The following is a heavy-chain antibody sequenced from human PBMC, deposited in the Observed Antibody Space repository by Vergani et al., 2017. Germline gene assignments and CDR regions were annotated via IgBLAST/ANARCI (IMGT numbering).Heavy chain of an antibody. CDR3: AFDPKAPYYYGSVSYYYYYGMDV. CDR2: IIPILGIA. Sequence: QVQLVQSGAEVKKPGSSVKVSCKASGGTFSSYTISWVRQAPGQGLEWMGRIIPILGIANYAQKFKGRVTITADKSKSTAYMELSSLRSEDTAVYYCAFDPKAPYYYGSVSYYYYYGMDVLGQGTTVTVSS. V-gene: IGHV1-69*02. J-gene: IGHJ6*02. D-gene: IGHD3-10*01. CDR1: GGTFSSYT.